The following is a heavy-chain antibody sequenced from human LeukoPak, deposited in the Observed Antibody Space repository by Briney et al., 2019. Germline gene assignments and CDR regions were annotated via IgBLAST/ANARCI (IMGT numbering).Heavy chain of an antibody. J-gene: IGHJ6*02. Sequence: SETLSLTCTVSGGSISDYYWSWIRQPPGKGLEWIGYIYYSGSTNYNPSLKSRVTISVDTSKNQFSLKLSSVTAADTAVYYCARDQGGYGSGMDVWGQGTMVTVSS. D-gene: IGHD5-12*01. CDR2: IYYSGST. CDR3: ARDQGGYGSGMDV. CDR1: GGSISDYY. V-gene: IGHV4-59*01.